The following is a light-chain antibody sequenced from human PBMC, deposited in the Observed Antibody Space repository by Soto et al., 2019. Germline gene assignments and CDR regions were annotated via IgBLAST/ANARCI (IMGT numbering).Light chain of an antibody. CDR1: QSLSSRY. CDR3: QQYSSSPPT. Sequence: EIVLTQSPGTLSLSPGDRATLSCRASQSLSSRYLAWYRQKPGQAPRLLIYGASNRATGIPDRFSGSGSGTDFTLTISRLEPGDFAVYYGQQYSSSPPTFGGGTKVEIK. J-gene: IGKJ4*01. CDR2: GAS. V-gene: IGKV3-20*01.